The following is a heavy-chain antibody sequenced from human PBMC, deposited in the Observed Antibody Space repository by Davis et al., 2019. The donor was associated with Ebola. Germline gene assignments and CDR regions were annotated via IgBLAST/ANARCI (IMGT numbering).Heavy chain of an antibody. CDR3: ARGNGVGDY. D-gene: IGHD2-8*01. Sequence: GGSLRLSCAASGFTFSSYSMNWVRQAPGKGLEWVSAISGSGGSTYYADSVKGRFTISRDNAKNSLYLQMNSLRAEDTAVYYCARGNGVGDYWGQGTLVTVSS. J-gene: IGHJ4*02. V-gene: IGHV3-21*01. CDR2: ISGSGGST. CDR1: GFTFSSYS.